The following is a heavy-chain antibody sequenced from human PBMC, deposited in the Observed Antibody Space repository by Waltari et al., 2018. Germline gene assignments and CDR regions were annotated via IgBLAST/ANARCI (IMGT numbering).Heavy chain of an antibody. D-gene: IGHD3-16*01. CDR1: GGSLGSNY. V-gene: IGHV4-59*01. J-gene: IGHJ6*03. CDR3: AGAYGYYYYYMDV. CDR2: INDSGTT. Sequence: QVQLQQSDPGLLKPSETLAVTCIVAGGSLGSNYCTWIRQSPGKGLEWIGYINDSGTTDYNLSLKSRISISLDKSKRQLSVKMTFVTAADTAVYYCAGAYGYYYYYMDVWGKGTTVTVSS.